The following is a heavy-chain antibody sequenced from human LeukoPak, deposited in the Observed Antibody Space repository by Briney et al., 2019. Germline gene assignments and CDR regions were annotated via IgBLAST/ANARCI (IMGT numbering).Heavy chain of an antibody. D-gene: IGHD6-19*01. CDR1: GGSISSYY. CDR2: IYYSGST. Sequence: SETLSLTCTVSGGSISSYYWSWIRQPPGKGLEWIGYIYYSGSTNYNPSLKSRVTISVDTSQNQFSLKLSSVTAADTAVYYCARGQSIAVAGMFVYYYMDVWGEGTTVTVSS. J-gene: IGHJ6*03. V-gene: IGHV4-59*01. CDR3: ARGQSIAVAGMFVYYYMDV.